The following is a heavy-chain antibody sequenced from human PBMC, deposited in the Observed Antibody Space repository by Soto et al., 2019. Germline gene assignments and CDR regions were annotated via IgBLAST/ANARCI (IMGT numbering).Heavy chain of an antibody. J-gene: IGHJ4*02. CDR2: VWYDGSNK. CDR1: GFTFSSYG. CDR3: ARDAPGYSFDY. Sequence: QVQLVESGGGVVQPGRSLRLSCAASGFTFSSYGMHWVRHAPGKGLEWVAVVWYDGSNKYYADSVKGRFTIPRDNSKNTRYLQMNSLRADDTAVYYCARDAPGYSFDYWGQGNLVTVSS. D-gene: IGHD5-18*01. V-gene: IGHV3-33*01.